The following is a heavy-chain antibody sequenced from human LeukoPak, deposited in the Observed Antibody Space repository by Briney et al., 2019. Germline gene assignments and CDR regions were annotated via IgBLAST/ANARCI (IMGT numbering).Heavy chain of an antibody. V-gene: IGHV3-11*04. J-gene: IGHJ4*02. Sequence: PGGSLRLSCAASGFTFSDYYMSWIRQAPGKGLEWVSYISSSGSTIYYADSVKGRFTISRDNSKNTLYLQMNSLRAEDTAVYYCAKDSAGYCSSTSCYIFDYWGQGTLVTVSS. D-gene: IGHD2-2*02. CDR3: AKDSAGYCSSTSCYIFDY. CDR1: GFTFSDYY. CDR2: ISSSGSTI.